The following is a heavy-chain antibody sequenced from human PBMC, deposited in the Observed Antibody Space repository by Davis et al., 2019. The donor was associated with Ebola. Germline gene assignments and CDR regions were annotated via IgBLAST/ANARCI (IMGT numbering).Heavy chain of an antibody. V-gene: IGHV4-39*02. Sequence: PSETLSLTCTVSGGSISSSTYHWVWVRQPPGKGLEWIGSIFHTGATYYSPSLKSRVTMFVDTSKNQFSLNVYSVTAAETAIYYCATDILSQPRDWGQGTLVTVSS. J-gene: IGHJ4*02. CDR2: IFHTGAT. CDR3: ATDILSQPRD. CDR1: GGSISSSTYH.